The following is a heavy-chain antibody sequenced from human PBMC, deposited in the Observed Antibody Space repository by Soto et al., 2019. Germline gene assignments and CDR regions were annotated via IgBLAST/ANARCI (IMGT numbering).Heavy chain of an antibody. D-gene: IGHD6-6*01. CDR2: INHSGST. CDR1: GGSFSGYY. Sequence: SETLSLTCAVYGGSFSGYYWSWIRQPPGKGLEWIGEINHSGSTNYNPSLKSRVTISVDTSKNQFSLKLSSVTAADTAVYYCARDPSSSGPPYYYYYYMDVWGKGTTVTVSS. V-gene: IGHV4-34*01. J-gene: IGHJ6*03. CDR3: ARDPSSSGPPYYYYYYMDV.